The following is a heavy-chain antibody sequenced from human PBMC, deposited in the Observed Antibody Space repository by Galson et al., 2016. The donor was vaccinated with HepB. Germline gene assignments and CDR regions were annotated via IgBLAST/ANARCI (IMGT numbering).Heavy chain of an antibody. CDR2: INPNSGGT. Sequence: SVKVSCKASRYTFTDYYIHWVRQAPGQGLQWMGWINPNSGGTNYAQKFQGRVTMTRDTSISIAYMEMRRLRSDDTALYYCARSTSRPNWFDPWGQGTLVTVSS. J-gene: IGHJ5*02. CDR1: RYTFTDYY. V-gene: IGHV1-2*02. CDR3: ARSTSRPNWFDP. D-gene: IGHD2/OR15-2a*01.